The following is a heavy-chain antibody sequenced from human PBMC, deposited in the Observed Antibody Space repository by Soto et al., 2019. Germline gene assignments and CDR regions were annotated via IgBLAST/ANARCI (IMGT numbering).Heavy chain of an antibody. CDR3: ARDTAGTTYLSSYAMDV. V-gene: IGHV1-18*04. CDR1: GYTFTSYG. D-gene: IGHD1-1*01. J-gene: IGHJ6*02. CDR2: ISAYNGNT. Sequence: ASVKVSCKASGYTFTSYGISWVRQAPGQGLEWMGWISAYNGNTNYAQKLQGRVTMTTDTSTSTAYMELRSLRSDGTAVYYCARDTAGTTYLSSYAMDVWGQGTTVTVSS.